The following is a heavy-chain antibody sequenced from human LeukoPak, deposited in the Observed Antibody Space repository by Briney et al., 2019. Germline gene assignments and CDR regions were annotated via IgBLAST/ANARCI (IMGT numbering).Heavy chain of an antibody. CDR2: IYHSGST. V-gene: IGHV4-38-2*02. CDR3: ARAVLGTRIPIYYYYMDV. D-gene: IGHD3-10*02. Sequence: RPSETLSLTCTVSGYSISSGYYWGWIRQPPGKGLEWIGSIYHSGSTYYNPSLKSRVTISVDTSKNQFSLKLSSVTAADTAVYYCARAVLGTRIPIYYYYMDVWGKGTTVTVSS. J-gene: IGHJ6*03. CDR1: GYSISSGYY.